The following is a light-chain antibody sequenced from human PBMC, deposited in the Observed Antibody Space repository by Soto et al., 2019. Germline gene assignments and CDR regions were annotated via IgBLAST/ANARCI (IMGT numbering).Light chain of an antibody. CDR3: LQHNTYPHT. CDR2: AAS. CDR1: RDITNY. J-gene: IGKJ2*01. V-gene: IGKV1-17*03. Sequence: DTQMTQSPSAMSASVGDRVTITCLASRDITNYVAWFQQKPGQVPKRLIYAASSLHRGVPSRFSGSGSGTEFTLTISSLQPEDFATYYCLQHNTYPHTFGQGTKLEIK.